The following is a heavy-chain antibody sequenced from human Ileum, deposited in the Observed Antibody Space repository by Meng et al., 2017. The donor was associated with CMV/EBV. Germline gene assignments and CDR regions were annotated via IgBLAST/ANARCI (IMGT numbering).Heavy chain of an antibody. CDR3: ARASPQRRFLSY. J-gene: IGHJ4*02. Sequence: QVALQQWGAGTLKLSQTLSPVWPVHNSALSDYYWTWIRQSPGKGLEWIGEINNRGSTNYNPSLKSRVTISIDTSRNQFSLKLTSMTAADTAVYYCARASPQRRFLSYWGQGTLVTVSS. CDR2: INNRGST. D-gene: IGHD3-3*01. V-gene: IGHV4-34*01. CDR1: NSALSDYY.